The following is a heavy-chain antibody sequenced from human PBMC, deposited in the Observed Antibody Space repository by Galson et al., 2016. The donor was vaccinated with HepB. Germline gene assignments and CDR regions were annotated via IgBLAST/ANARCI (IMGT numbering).Heavy chain of an antibody. CDR3: VRSIDY. V-gene: IGHV3-7*01. CDR2: ISPDGNDK. J-gene: IGHJ4*02. CDR1: GFTFSTYY. Sequence: SLRLSCAASGFTFSTYYMIWVRQAPGKGPECVAIISPDGNDKFYADSVRGRFTVSRDNAKNSLYLQMNSLRAEDTAVYYSVRSIDYWGQGTLVTVSS.